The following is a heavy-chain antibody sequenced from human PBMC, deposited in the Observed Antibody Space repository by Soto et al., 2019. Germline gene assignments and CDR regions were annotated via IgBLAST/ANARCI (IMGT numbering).Heavy chain of an antibody. CDR1: GYTFTSYA. D-gene: IGHD1-26*01. V-gene: IGHV1-3*01. CDR3: ARGPLSLYSADFR. Sequence: QVQLVQSGAEVKKPGASVRISGRTSGYTFTSYAITWLRHAPEQRLEWMGWINGGNGDTKYSQKFQDRLSITRDTSATTVSLGLSSLTSEDTAIYYCARGPLSLYSADFRWGQGTLVTVSS. CDR2: INGGNGDT. J-gene: IGHJ4*02.